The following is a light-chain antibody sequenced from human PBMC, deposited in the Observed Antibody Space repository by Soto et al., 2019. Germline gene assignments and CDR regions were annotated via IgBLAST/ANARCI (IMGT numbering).Light chain of an antibody. V-gene: IGLV2-11*01. CDR3: CSYAGPYWV. J-gene: IGLJ3*02. CDR1: SNDVGGYNY. Sequence: QSALTQPRSVSGSPGQSVTISCTGTSNDVGGYNYVSWFQQHPGKVPKLMVYDVSYRPSGVPDRFSVSKSGNTASLTISGLQADDEGDYYCCSYAGPYWVFGGGTKLTVL. CDR2: DVS.